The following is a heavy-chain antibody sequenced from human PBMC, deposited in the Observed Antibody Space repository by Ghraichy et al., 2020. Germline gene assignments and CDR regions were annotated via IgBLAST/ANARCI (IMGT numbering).Heavy chain of an antibody. CDR2: ISYDGSNK. V-gene: IGHV3-30*04. Sequence: GGSLRLSCAASGFTFSSYAMHWVRQAPGKGLEWVAVISYDGSNKYYADSVKGRFTISRDNSKNTLYLQMNSLRAEDTAVYYCARDSDIVVVPAAMSDWGQGTLVTVSS. CDR3: ARDSDIVVVPAAMSD. D-gene: IGHD2-2*01. J-gene: IGHJ4*02. CDR1: GFTFSSYA.